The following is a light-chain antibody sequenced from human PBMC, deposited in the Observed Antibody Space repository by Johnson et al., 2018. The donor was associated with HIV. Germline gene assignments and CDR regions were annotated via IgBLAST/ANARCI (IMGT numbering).Light chain of an antibody. J-gene: IGLJ1*01. CDR2: ENN. CDR1: SSNIGNNY. V-gene: IGLV1-51*02. CDR3: GTWDSSLSAGGV. Sequence: QSVLTQPRSVSAAPGQKVTISCSGSSSNIGNNYVSWYQQLPGTAPKLLIYENNKRPSGIPDRFSGSKSGTSATLGITGLQTGDEADYYCGTWDSSLSAGGVFGTGTKVTVI.